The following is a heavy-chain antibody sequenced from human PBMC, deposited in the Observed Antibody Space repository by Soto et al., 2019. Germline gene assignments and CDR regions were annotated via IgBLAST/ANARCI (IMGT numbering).Heavy chain of an antibody. CDR2: VYDNGRP. D-gene: IGHD3-9*01. CDR3: ARGVGSSPPRY. J-gene: IGHJ4*02. V-gene: IGHV4-59*01. Sequence: QVQLQESGPGQVKPSETLSLTCTISGGSISVYYWSWIRQYPRQGLEWIGYVYDNGRPYYSPSLKSRVTISADTSKNQISLKLTSATAADTAVYYCARGVGSSPPRYWGRGTLVTVSS. CDR1: GGSISVYY.